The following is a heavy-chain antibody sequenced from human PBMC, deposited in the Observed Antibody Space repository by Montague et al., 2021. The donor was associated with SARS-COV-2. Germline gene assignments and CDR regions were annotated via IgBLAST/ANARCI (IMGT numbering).Heavy chain of an antibody. CDR3: ASPTYYYDSSGSDAFDV. J-gene: IGHJ3*01. CDR2: IYYSGST. V-gene: IGHV4-39*01. Sequence: SETLSLTCTVSGGSISSSSYYWGWIRQPPGKGLEWIGCIYYSGSTYYNPSLKSRVTISVDTSKNQFSLKLSSVTAADTAVYYCASPTYYYDSSGSDAFDVWGQGTTVAVSS. D-gene: IGHD3-22*01. CDR1: GGSISSSSYY.